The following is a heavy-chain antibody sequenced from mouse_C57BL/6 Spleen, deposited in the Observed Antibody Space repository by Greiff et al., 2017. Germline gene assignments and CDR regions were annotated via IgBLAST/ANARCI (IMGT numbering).Heavy chain of an antibody. Sequence: QLQQSGPELVKPGASVKISCKASGYSFTGYYMNWVKQSPEKSLEWIGEINPSTGGTTYNQKFKAKATLTVDKSSSTAYMQLKSLTSEDSAVYYCARPSGYDWFAYWGQGTLVTVSA. CDR3: ARPSGYDWFAY. CDR2: INPSTGGT. V-gene: IGHV1-42*01. D-gene: IGHD2-2*01. J-gene: IGHJ3*01. CDR1: GYSFTGYY.